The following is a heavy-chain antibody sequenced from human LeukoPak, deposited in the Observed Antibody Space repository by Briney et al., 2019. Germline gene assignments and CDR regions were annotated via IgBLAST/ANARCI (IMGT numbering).Heavy chain of an antibody. V-gene: IGHV3-15*01. J-gene: IGHJ3*02. Sequence: GGSLRLSCAASGFTFSNAWMSWVRQAPGKGLEWVGRIKSKTDGGTTDYAAPVKGRFTTSRDDSKNTLYLQMNSLETEDTAVYYCTTDGGRYYYGGGAFDIWGKGTMVTVSS. CDR3: TTDGGRYYYGGGAFDI. CDR2: IKSKTDGGTT. CDR1: GFTFSNAW. D-gene: IGHD3-10*01.